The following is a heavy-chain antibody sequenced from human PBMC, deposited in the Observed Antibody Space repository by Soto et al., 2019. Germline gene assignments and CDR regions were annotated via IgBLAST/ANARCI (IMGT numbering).Heavy chain of an antibody. V-gene: IGHV4-31*03. CDR3: ARAPPGYSGYGVDY. CDR1: GGSISSGGYY. J-gene: IGHJ4*02. D-gene: IGHD5-12*01. Sequence: QVQLQESGPGLVKPSQTLSLTCTVSGGSISSGGYYWSWIRQHPGKGLEWIGYIYYSGSTYYNPSLKSRVTISVDTSKNQCSLKLSSVTAADTAVYYCARAPPGYSGYGVDYWGQGTLVTVSS. CDR2: IYYSGST.